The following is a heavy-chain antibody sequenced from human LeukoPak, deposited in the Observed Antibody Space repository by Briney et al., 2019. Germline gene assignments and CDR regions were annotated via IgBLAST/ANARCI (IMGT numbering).Heavy chain of an antibody. V-gene: IGHV4-31*02. CDR2: IYYSGST. J-gene: IGHJ3*02. Sequence: SXXRXXXGXGLEWIGYIYYSGSTYYNPSLKSRVTISVDTSKNQFSLRVNSVTAADTAVYFCARDDTVISVFDIWGQGTMVTVSS. D-gene: IGHD5-18*01. CDR3: ARDDTVISVFDI.